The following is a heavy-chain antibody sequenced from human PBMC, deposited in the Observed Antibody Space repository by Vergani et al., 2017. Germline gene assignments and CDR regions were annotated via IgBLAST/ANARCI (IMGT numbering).Heavy chain of an antibody. D-gene: IGHD3-3*01. Sequence: QVQLQESGPGLVKPSETLSLTCTVSGGSVSSGSYYWSWIRQPAGKGLEWIGYIYYSGSTNYNPSLKSRVTISVDTSKNQFSLKLSSVPAADTAVYYCARGFTGITSFGVVIWYFDLWGRGTLVTVSS. J-gene: IGHJ2*01. CDR1: GGSVSSGSYY. CDR2: IYYSGST. CDR3: ARGFTGITSFGVVIWYFDL. V-gene: IGHV4-61*10.